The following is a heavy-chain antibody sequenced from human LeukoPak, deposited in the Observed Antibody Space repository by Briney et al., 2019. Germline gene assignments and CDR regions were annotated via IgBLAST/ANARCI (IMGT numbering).Heavy chain of an antibody. CDR2: IYYSGST. J-gene: IGHJ4*02. CDR1: GGSISSYY. V-gene: IGHV4-59*01. D-gene: IGHD5-24*01. Sequence: PSETLSLTCTVSGGSISSYYWSWIRQPPGKGLEWIGYIYYSGSTNYNPSLKSRVTISVDTSKNQFSLKLSSVTAADTAVYYCARSYRRDGYNLDWGQGTLVTVSS. CDR3: ARSYRRDGYNLD.